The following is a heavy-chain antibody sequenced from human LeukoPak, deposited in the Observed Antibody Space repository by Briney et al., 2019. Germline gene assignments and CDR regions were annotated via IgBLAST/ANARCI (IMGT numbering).Heavy chain of an antibody. CDR1: GGTFSSYA. J-gene: IGHJ4*02. CDR3: ATGGIVVVTAMNY. V-gene: IGHV1-69*04. D-gene: IGHD2-21*02. Sequence: SVKVSCKASGGTFSSYAISWVRPAPGQGLEWMGRIIPILGIANYAQKFQGRVTITADKSTSTAYMELSSLRSEDTAVYYCATGGIVVVTAMNYWGQGTLVTVSS. CDR2: IIPILGIA.